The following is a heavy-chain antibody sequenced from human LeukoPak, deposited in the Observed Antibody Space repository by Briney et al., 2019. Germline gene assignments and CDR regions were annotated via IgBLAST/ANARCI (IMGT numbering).Heavy chain of an antibody. V-gene: IGHV3-7*01. CDR3: VRDRGSGSSQTHEFFEH. Sequence: GGSLRLSCAASGFTFTNYWMSWVRQAPGKGLEWVAMIREDGGDIYYVGSVKGRFTISRDNTKNSLYLQMNSLRAEDTAMHYCVRDRGSGSSQTHEFFEHWGQGTLVTVSS. CDR1: GFTFTNYW. D-gene: IGHD1-26*01. CDR2: IREDGGDI. J-gene: IGHJ1*01.